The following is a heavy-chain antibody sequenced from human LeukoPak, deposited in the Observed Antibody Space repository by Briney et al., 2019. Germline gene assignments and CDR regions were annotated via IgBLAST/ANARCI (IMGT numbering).Heavy chain of an antibody. CDR1: GGSFSGYY. J-gene: IGHJ4*02. D-gene: IGHD3-22*01. CDR2: INHSGST. Sequence: SETLSLTCAAYGGSFSGYYWSWIRQPPGKGLEWIGEINHSGSTNYNPSLKSRVTISVDTSKNQFSLKLSSVTAADTAVYYCARSSTKTYYYDSSGYYNWGQGTLVTVSS. V-gene: IGHV4-34*01. CDR3: ARSSTKTYYYDSSGYYN.